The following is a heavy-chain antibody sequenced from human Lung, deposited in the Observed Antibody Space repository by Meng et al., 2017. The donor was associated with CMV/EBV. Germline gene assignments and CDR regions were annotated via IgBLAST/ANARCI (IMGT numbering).Heavy chain of an antibody. CDR2: MNPNSGNT. D-gene: IGHD2-2*01. CDR3: ATYTSTSYLGVGGDSDY. CDR1: GYTFTSYD. J-gene: IGHJ4*02. V-gene: IGHV1-8*03. Sequence: ASXXLFXNTSGYTFTSYDINWVRQATGQGLEWMGWMNPNSGNTGYAQKFQGRVTINRNTSISTAYMELSSMRPEDTAVYYCATYTSTSYLGVGGDSDYWGRGTVVTVSS.